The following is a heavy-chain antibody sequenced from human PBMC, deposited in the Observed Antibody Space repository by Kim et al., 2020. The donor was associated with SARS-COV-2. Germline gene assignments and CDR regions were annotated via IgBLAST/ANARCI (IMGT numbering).Heavy chain of an antibody. D-gene: IGHD3-10*01. Sequence: ADSVKRRFTISRDNAKNSLYLQMNSLRANDTALYYCAKGHYGSEYPYFCSWGQGTLVTVSS. CDR3: AKGHYGSEYPYFCS. V-gene: IGHV3-9*01. J-gene: IGHJ4*02.